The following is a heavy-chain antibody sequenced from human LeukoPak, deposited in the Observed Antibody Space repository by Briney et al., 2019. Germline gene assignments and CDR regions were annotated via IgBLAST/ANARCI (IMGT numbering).Heavy chain of an antibody. Sequence: SETRSLTCTVSGGSISSGGYFWSWIRQHPVKSLEWIGYISYSGSPYYNPSLKSRLTISVDTSNNQFSLKLSSVTAAGSAVYYCARGGSYRLAPFDYGGQGTLVTVSS. V-gene: IGHV4-31*03. J-gene: IGHJ4*02. CDR1: GGSISSGGYF. D-gene: IGHD3-16*02. CDR2: ISYSGSP. CDR3: ARGGSYRLAPFDY.